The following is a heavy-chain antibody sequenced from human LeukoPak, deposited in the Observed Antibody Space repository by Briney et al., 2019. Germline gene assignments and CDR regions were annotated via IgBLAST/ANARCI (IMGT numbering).Heavy chain of an antibody. CDR1: GGSISGYY. V-gene: IGHV4-59*01. D-gene: IGHD1-26*01. CDR3: ARSTTSGLLGGYLDD. Sequence: SETLSLTCSVSGGSISGYYWSWIRQPPGKGLEWIGYIYYSGSNNYNPSLESRAAISVDTSKNHFPLTLSFVTVADTAVYYCARSTTSGLLGGYLDDWGRGTLVTVSS. CDR2: IYYSGSN. J-gene: IGHJ4*02.